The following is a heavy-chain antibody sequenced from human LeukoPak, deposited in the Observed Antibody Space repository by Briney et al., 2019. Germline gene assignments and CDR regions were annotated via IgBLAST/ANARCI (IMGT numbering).Heavy chain of an antibody. J-gene: IGHJ4*02. CDR1: SYTFSSHG. D-gene: IGHD3-22*01. CDR2: INTYIGNT. CDR3: ARQTLIYDSSGYYYVSAPDY. V-gene: IGHV1-18*01. Sequence: ASVKVSCKASSYTFSSHGISWVRQAPGQGLEWMGWINTYIGNTNYAQKLQGRVTMTTDTSTSTAYMELRSLRSDDTAVYYCARQTLIYDSSGYYYVSAPDYWGQGTLVTVSS.